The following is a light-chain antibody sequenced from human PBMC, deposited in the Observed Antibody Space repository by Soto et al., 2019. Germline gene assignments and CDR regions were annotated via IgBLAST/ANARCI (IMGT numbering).Light chain of an antibody. V-gene: IGLV2-8*01. Sequence: QSALTQPPSASGSPGQSVTISCTGTSSDVGGYNYVSWYQQHPGNAPKFIIYEVSKRTSGVPDRFSGSRSGNTASLTVSGLQAEDEADYYCSSYAGSNNGHVVFGGGTKLTVL. CDR1: SSDVGGYNY. J-gene: IGLJ2*01. CDR2: EVS. CDR3: SSYAGSNNGHVV.